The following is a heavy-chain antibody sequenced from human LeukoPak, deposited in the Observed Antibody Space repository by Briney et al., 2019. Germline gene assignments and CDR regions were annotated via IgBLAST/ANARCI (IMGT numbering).Heavy chain of an antibody. J-gene: IGHJ3*02. V-gene: IGHV4-34*01. D-gene: IGHD3-10*01. CDR1: GGSFSGYY. CDR3: ARERPPYYYGSGSYRAFDI. Sequence: SETLSLTCAVYGGSFSGYYWSWIRQPPGKGLEWIGEINQSGSTNYNPSLKSRVTISVDTSKNQFSLKLSSVTAADTAVYYCARERPPYYYGSGSYRAFDIWGQGTMVTVSS. CDR2: INQSGST.